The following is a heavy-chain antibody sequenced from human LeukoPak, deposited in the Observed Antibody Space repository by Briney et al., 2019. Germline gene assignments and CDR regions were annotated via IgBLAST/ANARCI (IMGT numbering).Heavy chain of an antibody. CDR2: IKQDGGEK. CDR1: GFTLSNYW. V-gene: IGHV3-7*01. CDR3: ARRGGSSSRRSPIDY. J-gene: IGHJ4*02. Sequence: GGSLRLSCAASGFTLSNYWMSWVRQAPGKGLECVANIKQDGGEKYYVDSVRGRFTISRDNAKNSLFLQMNGLRAEDTAVYYCARRGGSSSRRSPIDYWGQGTLVTVSS. D-gene: IGHD6-6*01.